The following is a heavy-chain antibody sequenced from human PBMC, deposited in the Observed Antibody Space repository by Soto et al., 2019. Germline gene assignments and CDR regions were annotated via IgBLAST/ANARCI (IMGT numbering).Heavy chain of an antibody. CDR3: AREPWGYCSGGSCYSGYGMDV. J-gene: IGHJ6*02. CDR1: GYTFTSYG. Sequence: ASVKVSCKASGYTFTSYGISWVRQAPGQGLEWMGWISAYNGNTNYAQKLQGRVTMTTDTSTSTAYMELRSLRSDDTAVYYCAREPWGYCSGGSCYSGYGMDVWGQGTTVTVSS. CDR2: ISAYNGNT. V-gene: IGHV1-18*01. D-gene: IGHD2-15*01.